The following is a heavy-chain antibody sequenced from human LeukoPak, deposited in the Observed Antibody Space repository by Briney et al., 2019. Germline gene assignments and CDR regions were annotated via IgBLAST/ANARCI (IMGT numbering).Heavy chain of an antibody. CDR2: ISYDGSDK. V-gene: IGHV3-30*04. J-gene: IGHJ4*02. CDR3: ARDVGGGDTFDY. CDR1: GFTFSLYT. D-gene: IGHD2-21*02. Sequence: GGSLRLSCAASGFTFSLYTMHWVRQAPGKGLEWVAVISYDGSDKYYADSVKGRFTISRDNSKNSLFLQMNSLRAEDTAVYFCARDVGGGDTFDYWGQGTLVTVFS.